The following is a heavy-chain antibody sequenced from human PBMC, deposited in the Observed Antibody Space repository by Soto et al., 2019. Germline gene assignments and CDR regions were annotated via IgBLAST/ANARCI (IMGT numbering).Heavy chain of an antibody. CDR3: AKTSPGYSYGPFDY. Sequence: SVKVSCKASGGTFSSYAISWVRQAPGQGLEWMGGIIPILGTANYAQKFQGRVTITADKSTSTAYMELSSLRSEDTAVYYCAKTSPGYSYGPFDYWGQGTLVTVSS. CDR1: GGTFSSYA. V-gene: IGHV1-69*10. CDR2: IIPILGTA. D-gene: IGHD5-18*01. J-gene: IGHJ4*02.